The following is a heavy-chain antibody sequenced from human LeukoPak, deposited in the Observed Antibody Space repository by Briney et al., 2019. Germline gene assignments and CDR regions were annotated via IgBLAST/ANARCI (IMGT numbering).Heavy chain of an antibody. V-gene: IGHV3-23*01. Sequence: GGSLRLSCAASGFSLRAYDLIWVRQAPGKGLDWVSIINGGGDIMLYEDSVKGRFTISRDNSKNTFYLQMNSLRVEDTAVYYCAMRDRGYGLDIWGQGTMVTVSS. J-gene: IGHJ3*02. CDR1: GFSLRAYD. CDR3: AMRDRGYGLDI. D-gene: IGHD3-10*01. CDR2: INGGGDIM.